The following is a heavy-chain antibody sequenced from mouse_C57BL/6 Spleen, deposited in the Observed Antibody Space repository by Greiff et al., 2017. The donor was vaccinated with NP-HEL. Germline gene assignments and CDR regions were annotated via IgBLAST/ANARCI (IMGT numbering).Heavy chain of an antibody. J-gene: IGHJ4*01. CDR2: IHPNSGST. CDR1: GYTFTSYW. D-gene: IGHD2-12*01. V-gene: IGHV1-64*01. CDR3: ARGEDYKDAMDY. Sequence: QVQLQQPGAELVKPGASVKLSCKASGYTFTSYWMHWVKQRPGQGLEWIGMIHPNSGSTNYNEKFKSKATLTVDKSSSTAYMQLSSLTSEDSAVYYCARGEDYKDAMDYWGQGTSVTVSS.